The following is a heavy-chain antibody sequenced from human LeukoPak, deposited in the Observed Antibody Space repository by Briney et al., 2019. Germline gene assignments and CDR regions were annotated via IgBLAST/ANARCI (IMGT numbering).Heavy chain of an antibody. Sequence: PGGSLRLSCAASGFTFSGSAMHWVRQASGKGLEWVGRIRSKANSYATAYAVSVKGRFTISRDDSKNTAYLQMNSLKTEDTAIYYCTRRTGSGWYWYYWGQGTLVTVSS. CDR1: GFTFSGSA. J-gene: IGHJ4*02. D-gene: IGHD6-19*01. CDR3: TRRTGSGWYWYY. CDR2: IRSKANSYAT. V-gene: IGHV3-73*01.